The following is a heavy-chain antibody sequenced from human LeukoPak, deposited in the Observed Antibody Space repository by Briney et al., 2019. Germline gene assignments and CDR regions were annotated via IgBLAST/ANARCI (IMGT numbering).Heavy chain of an antibody. V-gene: IGHV1-8*01. CDR2: MNPNSGNT. J-gene: IGHJ4*02. CDR3: ARALPSSGYFEFDY. D-gene: IGHD3-22*01. Sequence: GASVKVSCKASGYTFTSYGVNWVRQATGQGLEWIGWMNPNSGNTGYAQKFQGRVTMTRDTSISTAYMELSSLRSEDTAVYYCARALPSSGYFEFDYWGQGTLVTVSS. CDR1: GYTFTSYG.